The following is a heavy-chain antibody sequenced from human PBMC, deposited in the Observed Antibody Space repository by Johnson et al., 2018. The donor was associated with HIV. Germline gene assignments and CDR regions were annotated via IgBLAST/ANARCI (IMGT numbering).Heavy chain of an antibody. CDR1: GFTVSSNY. Sequence: VQLLESGGGLVQPGGSLRLSCAASGFTVSSNYMTWVRQAPGKGLAWVSVIFSGGTTYYADSVKGRFTISRDTSKNTLSLQMNSLRGEDTAVYYCAKDQYGSGSYDKGNAFDIWGQGTMVTVSS. CDR2: IFSGGTT. V-gene: IGHV3-66*02. CDR3: AKDQYGSGSYDKGNAFDI. D-gene: IGHD3-10*01. J-gene: IGHJ3*02.